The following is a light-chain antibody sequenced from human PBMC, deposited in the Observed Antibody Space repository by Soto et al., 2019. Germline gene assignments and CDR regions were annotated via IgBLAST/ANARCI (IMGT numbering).Light chain of an antibody. CDR3: QQRSNWPLT. J-gene: IGKJ4*01. CDR2: DVS. V-gene: IGKV3-11*01. Sequence: EIMLKHSPATLSLSPCERATLSSRASQSVSSYLAWYQQKPGQAPRLLIYDVSNRATGIPARFSGSGSGTDFTLTISSLEPEDFAVYYCQQRSNWPLTFGGGTKVDI. CDR1: QSVSSY.